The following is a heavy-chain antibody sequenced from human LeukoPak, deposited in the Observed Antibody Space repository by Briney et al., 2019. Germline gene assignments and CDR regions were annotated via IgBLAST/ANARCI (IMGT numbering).Heavy chain of an antibody. Sequence: GASVKVSCKGSGYTFSSYDISWVRQATGQGLEWMGWMNPDTGNSGYAQKFQGRVTMTRDTSISTAYMELSSLRSEDTAVYYCARLSQTPAYYDTSVYYYLGYWGQGILVTVSS. J-gene: IGHJ4*02. CDR1: GYTFSSYD. CDR2: MNPDTGNS. V-gene: IGHV1-8*01. CDR3: ARLSQTPAYYDTSVYYYLGY. D-gene: IGHD3-22*01.